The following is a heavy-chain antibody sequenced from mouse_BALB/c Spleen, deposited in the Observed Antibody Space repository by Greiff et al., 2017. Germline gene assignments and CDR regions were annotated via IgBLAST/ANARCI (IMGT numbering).Heavy chain of an antibody. CDR3: TRSGGSSPFDY. CDR1: GYTFSSYW. Sequence: QVQLQQSGAELMKPGASVKISCKATGYTFSSYWIEWVKQRPGHGLEWIGEILPGSGSTNYNEKFKGKATFTADTSSNTAYMQLSSLTSEDSAVYYCTRSGGSSPFDYWGQGTTLTVSS. J-gene: IGHJ2*01. CDR2: ILPGSGST. D-gene: IGHD1-1*01. V-gene: IGHV1-9*01.